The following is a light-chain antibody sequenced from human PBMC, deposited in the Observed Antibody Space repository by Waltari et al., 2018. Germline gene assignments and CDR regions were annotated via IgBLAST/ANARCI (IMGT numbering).Light chain of an antibody. CDR3: CSYAGLGIYV. CDR1: SSDVGNYNL. CDR2: EVT. Sequence: QSGLTQPASVSGSPGQSITISCTGTSSDVGNYNLVSWYPQYPGKAPKLMVYEVTKRTSGVSDRFSCSKSGNTASLTIYGLQSEDEADYYCCSYAGLGIYVFGTGTKVTVL. J-gene: IGLJ1*01. V-gene: IGLV2-23*02.